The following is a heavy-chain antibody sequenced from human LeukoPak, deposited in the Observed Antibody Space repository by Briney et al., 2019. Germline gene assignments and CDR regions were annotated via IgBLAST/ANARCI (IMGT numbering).Heavy chain of an antibody. J-gene: IGHJ6*02. Sequence: ASETLSLTCAVYGGSFSGYYWSWIRQPPGKGLEWIGEISHSGSTNYNPSLKSRVTISVDTSKNQFSLKLSSVTAADTAVYYCARGSITMVRGVIINYYYSGMDVWGQGTTVT. CDR2: ISHSGST. CDR1: GGSFSGYY. CDR3: ARGSITMVRGVIINYYYSGMDV. D-gene: IGHD3-10*01. V-gene: IGHV4-34*01.